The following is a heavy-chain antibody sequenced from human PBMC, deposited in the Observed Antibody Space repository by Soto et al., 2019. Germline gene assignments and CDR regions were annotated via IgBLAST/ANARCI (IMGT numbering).Heavy chain of an antibody. CDR2: INPSGGST. Sequence: ASVKVSYKASGYTFTSYYMHGVREAPGQGLEWMGIINPSGGSTSYAQKFQGRVTMTRDTSTSTVYMELSSLRSEDTAVYYCARHDWEYSRAFDYWGQGTLVTVSS. CDR1: GYTFTSYY. CDR3: ARHDWEYSRAFDY. J-gene: IGHJ4*02. V-gene: IGHV1-46*01. D-gene: IGHD5-18*01.